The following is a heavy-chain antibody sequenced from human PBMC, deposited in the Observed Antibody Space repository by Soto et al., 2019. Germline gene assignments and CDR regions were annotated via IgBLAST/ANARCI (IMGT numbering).Heavy chain of an antibody. CDR2: INPNSGGT. Sequence: TSVKVSCKASGYTFTGYYMHWVRQAPGQGLEWMGWINPNSGGTNYAQKFQGWVTMTRDTSISTAYMELSRLRADDTAVYYCASASPRTYDYYYGVDVSGQSATVTVSS. CDR1: GYTFTGYY. D-gene: IGHD6-6*01. V-gene: IGHV1-2*04. CDR3: ASASPRTYDYYYGVDV. J-gene: IGHJ6*02.